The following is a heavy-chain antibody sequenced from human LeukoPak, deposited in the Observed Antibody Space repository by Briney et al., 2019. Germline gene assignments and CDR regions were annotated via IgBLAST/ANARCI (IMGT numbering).Heavy chain of an antibody. J-gene: IGHJ4*02. Sequence: PGGSLRLSCAASGFTFSSYAMSWVRQAPGKGLVWVSRINSDGSITNYADSVKGRFTVSRDDAKNTLYLQMNSLRAEDTAVYYCARANYYDYWGQGTLVTVSS. D-gene: IGHD3-10*01. CDR2: INSDGSIT. CDR3: ARANYYDY. V-gene: IGHV3-74*01. CDR1: GFTFSSYA.